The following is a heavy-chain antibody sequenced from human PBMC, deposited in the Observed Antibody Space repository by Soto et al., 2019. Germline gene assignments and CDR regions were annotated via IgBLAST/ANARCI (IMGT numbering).Heavy chain of an antibody. CDR2: IIPILGIA. D-gene: IGHD6-13*01. V-gene: IGHV1-69*02. Sequence: QVQLVQSGAEVKKPGSSVKVSCKASGGTFSSYTISWVRQAPGQGLEWMGRIIPILGIANYAQKFQGRVTITADKSTSTAYMELSSLRSEDTAVYYCARPAAGDGEGFYYYYYGMDVWGQGPTVTVSS. J-gene: IGHJ6*02. CDR1: GGTFSSYT. CDR3: ARPAAGDGEGFYYYYYGMDV.